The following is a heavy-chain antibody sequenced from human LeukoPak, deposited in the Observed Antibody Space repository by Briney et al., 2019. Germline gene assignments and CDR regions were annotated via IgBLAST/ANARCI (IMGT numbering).Heavy chain of an antibody. CDR3: ATLQQLLSH. CDR2: INHSGST. V-gene: IGHV4-34*01. D-gene: IGHD6-13*01. Sequence: SETLSLTCTVSGGSISSYYWSWIRQPPGKGLEWIGEINHSGSTNYNPSLKSRVTISVDTSKNQFSLKLSSVTAADTAVYYCATLQQLLSHWGQGTLVTVSS. J-gene: IGHJ4*02. CDR1: GGSISSYY.